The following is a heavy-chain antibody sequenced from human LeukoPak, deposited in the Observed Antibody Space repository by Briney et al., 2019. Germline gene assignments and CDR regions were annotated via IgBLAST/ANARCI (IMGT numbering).Heavy chain of an antibody. CDR1: GYSISSGYY. V-gene: IGHV4-38-2*01. D-gene: IGHD5-24*01. CDR3: ARGRDGYNYYYYYYMDV. CDR2: IYHSGST. Sequence: SETLSLTCAVSGYSISSGYYWGWIRQPPGKGLEWIGSIYHSGSTYYNPSLKSRVTISVDTSKNQFSLKLSSVTAADTAVYYCARGRDGYNYYYYYYMDVWGKGTTVTDSS. J-gene: IGHJ6*03.